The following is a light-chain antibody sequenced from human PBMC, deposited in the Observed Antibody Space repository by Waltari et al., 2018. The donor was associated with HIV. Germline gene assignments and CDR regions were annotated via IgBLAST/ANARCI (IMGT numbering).Light chain of an antibody. CDR3: QSYDTSLGGWV. CDR2: RNV. CDR1: RTNIGAGYD. V-gene: IGLV1-40*01. J-gene: IGLJ3*02. Sequence: QSVLTQPPSVSGAPGQRVTISCTWSRTNIGAGYDVPWYQQLPGTAPKLLIFRNVKRPSGVPDRFSGSKSGTSASLAITGLQAEDEADFYCQSYDTSLGGWVFGGGTKLTVL.